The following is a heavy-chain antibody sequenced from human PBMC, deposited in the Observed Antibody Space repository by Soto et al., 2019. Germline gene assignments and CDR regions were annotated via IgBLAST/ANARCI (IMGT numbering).Heavy chain of an antibody. CDR1: GGSISSISYY. CDR3: ARDAAHPRGLQMDYYYYGMDV. Sequence: SETLSLTCTVSGGSISSISYYWGWIRQPPGKGLEWIGRIYTSGSTNYNPSLKSRVTMSVDTSKNQFSLKLSSVTAADTAVYYCARDAAHPRGLQMDYYYYGMDVWGQGTTVTVSS. D-gene: IGHD1-1*01. J-gene: IGHJ6*02. V-gene: IGHV4-39*07. CDR2: IYTSGST.